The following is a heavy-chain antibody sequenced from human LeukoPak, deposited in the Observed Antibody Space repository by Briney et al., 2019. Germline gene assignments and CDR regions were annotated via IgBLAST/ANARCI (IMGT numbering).Heavy chain of an antibody. CDR2: ISRDGSTI. V-gene: IGHV3-48*01. CDR1: GFSLNSFD. D-gene: IGHD3-22*01. J-gene: IGHJ4*02. Sequence: GGSLRLSCGASGFSLNSFDMNWVRQAPGKGLEWVSYISRDGSTIYYSDSVRGRFTISRDNSKNTLYLQMNSLRAEDTAVYYCARSPYYFDSSAWMDYFDFWGQGTLVTVSS. CDR3: ARSPYYFDSSAWMDYFDF.